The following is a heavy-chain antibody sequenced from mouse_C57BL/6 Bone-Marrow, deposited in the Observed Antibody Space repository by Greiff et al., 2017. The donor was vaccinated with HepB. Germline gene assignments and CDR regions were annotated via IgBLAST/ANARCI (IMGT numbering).Heavy chain of an antibody. CDR3: ASLNYYGSSSWFAY. D-gene: IGHD1-1*01. CDR2: IWGVGST. Sequence: VQVVESGPGLVAPSQILSITCTVSGFSLTSYGVDWVRQSPGKGLEWLGVIWGVGSTNYNSALKSRLSISKDNSKSQVFLKMNSLQTDDTAMYYCASLNYYGSSSWFAYWGQGTLVTVSA. CDR1: GFSLTSYG. V-gene: IGHV2-6*01. J-gene: IGHJ3*01.